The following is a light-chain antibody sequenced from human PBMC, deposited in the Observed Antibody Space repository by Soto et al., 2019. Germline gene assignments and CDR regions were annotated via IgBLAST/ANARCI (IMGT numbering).Light chain of an antibody. CDR2: WAS. Sequence: DFVMTHSPESLPVSLGERATINCKSSQSVLYSSNNKNYLAWYQQKPGQPPRLLIYWASTRESGVPDRFSGSGYGTDFTLTISSLQAEDVAVYYCQQYYSNPWTFGQGTKVEIK. CDR1: QSVLYSSNNKNY. V-gene: IGKV4-1*01. J-gene: IGKJ1*01. CDR3: QQYYSNPWT.